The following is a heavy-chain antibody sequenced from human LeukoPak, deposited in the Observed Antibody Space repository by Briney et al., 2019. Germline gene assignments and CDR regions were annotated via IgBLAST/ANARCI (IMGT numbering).Heavy chain of an antibody. J-gene: IGHJ4*02. V-gene: IGHV4-39*01. Sequence: PSETLSLTCTVSGDAISRSNFYWGWIRQPPGKGLEWVGSVHYSGSTYYNPSLKSRVTISVDTSKNQFSLKLTSVTAADTAVYYCARPTYYDNSGYYYGRQGTLVTVSS. D-gene: IGHD3-22*01. CDR2: VHYSGST. CDR1: GDAISRSNFY. CDR3: ARPTYYDNSGYYY.